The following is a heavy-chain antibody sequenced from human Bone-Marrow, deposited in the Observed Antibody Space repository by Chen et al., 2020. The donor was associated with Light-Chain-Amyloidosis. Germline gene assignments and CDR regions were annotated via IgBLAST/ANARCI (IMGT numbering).Heavy chain of an antibody. J-gene: IGHJ6*02. CDR2: IYSTGGT. Sequence: QLQESGPGLVKPSETLSLTCPVSGDSIENHYWTWIRQPAGGGLEWIGRIYSTGGTYFNPSLESRLSMSVDTSKNQFSLNLASITAADTAVYYCASSLVRGAFYGLDVWGQGTAVIVSS. V-gene: IGHV4-4*07. D-gene: IGHD3-10*01. CDR3: ASSLVRGAFYGLDV. CDR1: GDSIENHY.